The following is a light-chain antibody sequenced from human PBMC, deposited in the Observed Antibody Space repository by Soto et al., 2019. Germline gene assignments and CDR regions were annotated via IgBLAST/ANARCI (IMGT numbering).Light chain of an antibody. Sequence: VLTQPASVSGSPGQSITIACTGTNTDVGGYNYVSWYQQHPMKAPKLIIYEVTKRPSGVSARFSGSKSANTASLTISGLQAEDEADYYCNSYTSTNTYVFGTGTKVTVL. V-gene: IGLV2-14*01. CDR3: NSYTSTNTYV. CDR1: NTDVGGYNY. J-gene: IGLJ1*01. CDR2: EVT.